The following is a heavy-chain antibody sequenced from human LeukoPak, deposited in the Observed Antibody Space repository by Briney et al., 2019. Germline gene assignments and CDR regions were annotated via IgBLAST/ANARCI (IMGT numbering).Heavy chain of an antibody. D-gene: IGHD6-13*01. J-gene: IGHJ4*02. CDR1: GFTFNSYA. CDR2: ISSDGSNN. CDR3: AKDRAPWAAAFDY. Sequence: QPGRSLRLSCAASGFTFNSYAMHWVRQAPGKGLEWVAVISSDGSNNYYADSVKGRFTISRDNSKNTLYLQVNSLRAEDTAVYYCAKDRAPWAAAFDYWGQGTLVTVSS. V-gene: IGHV3-30-3*01.